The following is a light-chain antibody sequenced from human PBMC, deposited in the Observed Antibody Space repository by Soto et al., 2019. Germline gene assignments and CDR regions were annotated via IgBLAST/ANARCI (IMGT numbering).Light chain of an antibody. Sequence: QSVLTQPASVSGSPGQSITLSCTGTGDDVGGYNYVSWYQHHPVKAPKLMIYDVTNRPSGVSNRFSGSKSGNTASLTISGLQAEDEADYYCSSYTSTTTVVFGGGTKVTVL. J-gene: IGLJ2*01. CDR1: GDDVGGYNY. V-gene: IGLV2-14*03. CDR2: DVT. CDR3: SSYTSTTTVV.